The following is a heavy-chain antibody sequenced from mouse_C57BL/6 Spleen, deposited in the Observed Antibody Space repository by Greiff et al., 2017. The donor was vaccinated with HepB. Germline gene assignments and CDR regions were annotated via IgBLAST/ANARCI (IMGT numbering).Heavy chain of an antibody. CDR3: ARYQIYYGHDGGYFDY. V-gene: IGHV1-69*01. CDR2: IDPSDSYT. Sequence: QVQLQQPGAELVMPGASVKLSCKASGYTFTSYWMHWVKQRPGQGLEWIGEIDPSDSYTNYNQKFKGKSTLTVDKSSSTAYMQLSSLTSEDSAVYYCARYQIYYGHDGGYFDYWGQGTTLTVSS. CDR1: GYTFTSYW. D-gene: IGHD2-2*01. J-gene: IGHJ2*01.